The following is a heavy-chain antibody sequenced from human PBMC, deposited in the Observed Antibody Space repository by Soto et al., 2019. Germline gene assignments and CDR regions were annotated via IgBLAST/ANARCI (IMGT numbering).Heavy chain of an antibody. CDR3: ARSLVLVPAAIYYYYGMDV. Sequence: GASVKVSCKASGGTFSSYAISWVRQAPGQGLEWMGGIIPIFGTANYAQKFQGRVTITADESTSTAYMELSSLRSEDTAVYYCARSLVLVPAAIYYYYGMDVWGQGTTVTVSS. V-gene: IGHV1-69*13. CDR1: GGTFSSYA. D-gene: IGHD2-2*02. J-gene: IGHJ6*02. CDR2: IIPIFGTA.